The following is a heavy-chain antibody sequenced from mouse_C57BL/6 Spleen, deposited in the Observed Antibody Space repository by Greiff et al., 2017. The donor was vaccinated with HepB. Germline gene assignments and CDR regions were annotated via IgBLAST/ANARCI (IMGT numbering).Heavy chain of an antibody. Sequence: EVHLVESGGGLVKPGGSLKLSCAASGFTFSDYGMHWVRQAPEKGLEWVAYISSGSSTIYYADTVKGRITISRDNAKNTLFLQMTSLRSEDTAMYYCARSHYYGSSPFDYWGQGTTLTVSS. CDR1: GFTFSDYG. D-gene: IGHD1-1*01. CDR3: ARSHYYGSSPFDY. CDR2: ISSGSSTI. V-gene: IGHV5-17*01. J-gene: IGHJ2*01.